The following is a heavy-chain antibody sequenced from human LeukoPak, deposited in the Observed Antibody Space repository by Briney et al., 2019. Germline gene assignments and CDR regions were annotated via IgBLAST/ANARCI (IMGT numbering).Heavy chain of an antibody. CDR1: GFIVNTNY. CDR3: ARDSYGDANFDS. V-gene: IGHV3-53*01. D-gene: IGHD4-17*01. CDR2: IYADGNT. Sequence: GGSLRLSCAASGFIVNTNYMTWVRQAPGRGLEWVSFIYADGNTYYADSVKGRFAISRDISKNAVYLQMNSLRAEDTAVYYCARDSYGDANFDSWGQGTLVTVSS. J-gene: IGHJ4*02.